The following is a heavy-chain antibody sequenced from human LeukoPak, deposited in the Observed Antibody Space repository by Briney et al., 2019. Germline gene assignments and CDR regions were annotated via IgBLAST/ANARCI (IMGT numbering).Heavy chain of an antibody. CDR2: ISSGGESP. CDR1: GFIFSRYA. D-gene: IGHD5-24*01. Sequence: PGGSLRLSCAASGFIFSRYAMSWVRQAPGKGLEWVCGISSGGESPYYADSVRGRFTISRDNSKNTLYLEISSLRAEDTAVYSCAKKSRDGYNPFDYLGQGTLVTVSS. J-gene: IGHJ4*02. V-gene: IGHV3-23*01. CDR3: AKKSRDGYNPFDY.